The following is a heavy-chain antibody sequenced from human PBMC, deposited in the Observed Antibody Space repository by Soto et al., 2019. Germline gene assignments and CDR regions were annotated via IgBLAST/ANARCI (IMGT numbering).Heavy chain of an antibody. J-gene: IGHJ3*02. Sequence: PGGSLSLSCAASGFTFSSYDMHWVRQATGKGLEWVSAIGTAGDTYYPGSVKGRFTISRENAKNSLYLQMNSLRAGDTAVYYCARSGTTGAFDIWGQGTMVTVSS. CDR2: IGTAGDT. V-gene: IGHV3-13*01. D-gene: IGHD1-1*01. CDR1: GFTFSSYD. CDR3: ARSGTTGAFDI.